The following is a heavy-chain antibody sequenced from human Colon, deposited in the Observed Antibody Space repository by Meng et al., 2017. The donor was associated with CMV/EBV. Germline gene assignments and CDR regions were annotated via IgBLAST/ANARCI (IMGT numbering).Heavy chain of an antibody. J-gene: IGHJ6*02. D-gene: IGHD1-26*01. CDR2: IYPGDSDT. V-gene: IGHV5-51*01. CDR3: ARHSGSFHRDYYRGMDV. Sequence: GGSLRLSCKGSGYSFTSYWIGWVRQMPGEGLEWMGIIYPGDSDTKYSPSFQGQVTISADKSISTAYLEWSSLKASDTAMYYCARHSGSFHRDYYRGMDVWGQGTTVTVSS. CDR1: GYSFTSYW.